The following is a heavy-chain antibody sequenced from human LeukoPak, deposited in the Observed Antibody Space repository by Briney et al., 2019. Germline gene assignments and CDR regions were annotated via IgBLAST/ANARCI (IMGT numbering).Heavy chain of an antibody. V-gene: IGHV3-7*01. Sequence: GGSLRLSCAASGFTFSSYWMSWVRQAPGKGLEWVANIKQDGSEKYYVDSVKGRFTISRDNAKNSLYLQMNSLRAEDTAVYYCAREFSSGWYHKYYFDYWGQGTLVTVSS. J-gene: IGHJ4*02. D-gene: IGHD6-19*01. CDR2: IKQDGSEK. CDR3: AREFSSGWYHKYYFDY. CDR1: GFTFSSYW.